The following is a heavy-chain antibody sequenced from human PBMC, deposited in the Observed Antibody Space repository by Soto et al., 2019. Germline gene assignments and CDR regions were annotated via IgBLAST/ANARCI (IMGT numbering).Heavy chain of an antibody. J-gene: IGHJ4*02. V-gene: IGHV3-30*18. CDR3: AKKGIKQPIDY. CDR1: GFTFSSYG. CDR2: ISYDGSNK. Sequence: QVQLVESGGGLVKPGGSLRLSCAASGFTFSSYGMHWVRQAPGKGLEWVAVISYDGSNKYYADSVKGRFTISRDNSKNTLYLQMNSLRAEDTAVYYCAKKGIKQPIDYWGQGTLVTVSS.